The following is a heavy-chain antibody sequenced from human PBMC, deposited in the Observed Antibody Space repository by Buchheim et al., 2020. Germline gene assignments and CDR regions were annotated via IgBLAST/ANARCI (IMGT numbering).Heavy chain of an antibody. J-gene: IGHJ6*02. Sequence: QVQLVESGGGVVQPGRSLRLSCAASGFTFSSYGMHWVRQAPGKGLEWVAVIWYDGSNKNYAESVKGRLTIPRYNSKNTLYLQMNSLRAEDTAVYYCARDIEYSSSRLRVYYYYGMDVWGQGTT. D-gene: IGHD6-6*01. CDR1: GFTFSSYG. V-gene: IGHV3-33*01. CDR2: IWYDGSNK. CDR3: ARDIEYSSSRLRVYYYYGMDV.